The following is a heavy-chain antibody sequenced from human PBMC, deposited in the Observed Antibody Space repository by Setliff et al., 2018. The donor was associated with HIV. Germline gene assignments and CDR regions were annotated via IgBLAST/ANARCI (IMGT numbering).Heavy chain of an antibody. CDR2: IYYTGST. V-gene: IGHV4-31*03. CDR3: ARGGRKDLADT. J-gene: IGHJ5*02. Sequence: SETLSLTCTVSGDSVNSGGFYWSWIRHHPGKGLEWIGYIYYTGSTYYNPSLKSRVTISLDTSKNQVSLKLNSVTAADTAVFYCARGGRKDLADTWGQGTLVTVSS. CDR1: GDSVNSGGFY. D-gene: IGHD3-16*01.